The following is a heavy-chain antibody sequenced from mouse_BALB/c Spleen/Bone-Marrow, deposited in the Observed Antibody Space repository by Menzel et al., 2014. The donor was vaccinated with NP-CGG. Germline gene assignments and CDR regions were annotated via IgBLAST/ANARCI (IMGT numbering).Heavy chain of an antibody. V-gene: IGHV1-7*01. Sequence: VMLVESGAELAKPGASVKMSCKASGYTFTSYWMHWVKQRPGQGLEWIGYINSSTGYTDYNQKFKDKATLTADKSSSTAYMHLSSLTSEDSAVYYCARRDYWYFDVWGAGTTVTVSS. CDR3: ARRDYWYFDV. CDR1: GYTFTSYW. J-gene: IGHJ1*01. CDR2: INSSTGYT.